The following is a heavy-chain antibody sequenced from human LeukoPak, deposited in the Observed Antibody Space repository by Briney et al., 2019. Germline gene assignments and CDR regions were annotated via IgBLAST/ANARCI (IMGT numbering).Heavy chain of an antibody. CDR2: NYYNQNI. CDR1: GGSITSCY. Sequence: SETLSLTCTVSGGSITSCYWSWIRQPPGKGLEWIGYNYYNQNINYNPSLKSRVTISVDTSKNQFSLKLRYVTAADTAVYYCARYDYSYYWAFDNWGQGTLVTVSS. J-gene: IGHJ4*02. D-gene: IGHD4-11*01. V-gene: IGHV4-59*08. CDR3: ARYDYSYYWAFDN.